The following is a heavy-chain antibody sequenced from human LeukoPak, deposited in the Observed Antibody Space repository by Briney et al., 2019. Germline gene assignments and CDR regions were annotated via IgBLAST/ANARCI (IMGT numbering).Heavy chain of an antibody. V-gene: IGHV3-7*03. J-gene: IGHJ5*02. CDR1: GFTFSNYW. D-gene: IGHD2-15*01. CDR2: IKQDGSEK. Sequence: GGSLRLSCAASGFTFSNYWMTWVRQAPGKGLEWVANIKQDGSEKYYVDSVKGRFTISRDNAKNSLYLQMNSLRAEDTAVYYCAKGHCSGGSCYRRFDPWGQGTLVTVSS. CDR3: AKGHCSGGSCYRRFDP.